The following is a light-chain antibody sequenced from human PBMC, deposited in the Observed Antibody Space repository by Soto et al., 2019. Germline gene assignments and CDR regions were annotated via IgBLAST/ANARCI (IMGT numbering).Light chain of an antibody. V-gene: IGLV1-44*01. J-gene: IGLJ2*01. CDR3: AAWDGSLNNVL. Sequence: VLTQPPSASGTPGQRVTISCSGSGSSIGTNTVNWYRQLPGTAPKLLIYGDNQWPSGVPDRFSGSKSGTSASLAISGLQSEDEADYYCAAWDGSLNNVLFGGGTKLTVL. CDR1: GSSIGTNT. CDR2: GDN.